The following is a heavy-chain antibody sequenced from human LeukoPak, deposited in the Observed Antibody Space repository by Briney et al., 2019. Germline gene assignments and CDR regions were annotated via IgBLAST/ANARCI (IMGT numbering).Heavy chain of an antibody. Sequence: PSETLSLTCAVYGGSLSAYYWTWIRQPPGKGLEWIGEINHGGSTNYNPSLKSRVTISVGTSKNQFSLKLSSVTAADTAVYYCARYLDYGGNSRVFQHWGQGTLVTVSS. CDR2: INHGGST. CDR3: ARYLDYGGNSRVFQH. D-gene: IGHD4-23*01. V-gene: IGHV4-34*01. J-gene: IGHJ1*01. CDR1: GGSLSAYY.